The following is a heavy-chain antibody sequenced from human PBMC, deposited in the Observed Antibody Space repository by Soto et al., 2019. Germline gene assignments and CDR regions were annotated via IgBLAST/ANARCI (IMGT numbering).Heavy chain of an antibody. J-gene: IGHJ6*02. CDR2: IYTDERT. Sequence: EVQLVESGGGLIQPGGSLRLSCAASGFIVSTSFIMWVRQAPGKGLEWVSLIYTDERTFYGDSVKGRFTISRDDSNNTVFLHKTSLRAEDTVVDYYARDPATYPDQAMDVWGQGTTVTVSS. CDR3: ARDPATYPDQAMDV. V-gene: IGHV3-53*01. CDR1: GFIVSTSF. D-gene: IGHD2-2*01.